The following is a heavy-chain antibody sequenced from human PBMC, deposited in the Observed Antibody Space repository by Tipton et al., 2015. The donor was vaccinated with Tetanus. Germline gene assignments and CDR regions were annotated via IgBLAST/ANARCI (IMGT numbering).Heavy chain of an antibody. CDR3: AKEKQLVPSFDH. D-gene: IGHD6-13*01. CDR1: GFSFSTYG. Sequence: SLRLSCAASGFSFSTYGIHWVRQAPGKGLEWVSSISGSAGSTYYADSVKGRFTIFRDNSNSTLYLEMNNLRADDTAVYYCAKEKQLVPSFDHWGQGTLVIVSS. J-gene: IGHJ4*02. V-gene: IGHV3-23*01. CDR2: ISGSAGST.